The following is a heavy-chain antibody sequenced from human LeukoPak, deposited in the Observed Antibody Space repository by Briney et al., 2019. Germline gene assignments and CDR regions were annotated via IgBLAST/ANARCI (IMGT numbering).Heavy chain of an antibody. CDR2: ISPYNGKT. J-gene: IGHJ2*01. Sequence: SVKVSCKASGYTFTSYGILWVRQAPGQGLEWMGWISPYNGKTNYAQKFRGRVTMTTDTSTTTAYMELRSLMSDDTAVYYCARGVDPWPWFFDLWGRGTLVTVSS. V-gene: IGHV1-18*01. CDR3: ARGVDPWPWFFDL. CDR1: GYTFTSYG.